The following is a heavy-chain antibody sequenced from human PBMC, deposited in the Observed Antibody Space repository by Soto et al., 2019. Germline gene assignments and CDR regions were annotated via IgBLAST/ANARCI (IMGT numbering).Heavy chain of an antibody. CDR1: GASITQYY. V-gene: IGHV4-59*01. CDR3: TRDRLVLHDPLLFDY. CDR2: VSSTGST. Sequence: SETLSLTCTVSGASITQYYWNWIRQSPGKGLEWIVSVSSTGSTVYNPSLTSRVTVSLDTSKNQFSLTLNSVTAADTAVYYCTRDRLVLHDPLLFDYWGQGTLVTVSS. D-gene: IGHD6-19*01. J-gene: IGHJ4*02.